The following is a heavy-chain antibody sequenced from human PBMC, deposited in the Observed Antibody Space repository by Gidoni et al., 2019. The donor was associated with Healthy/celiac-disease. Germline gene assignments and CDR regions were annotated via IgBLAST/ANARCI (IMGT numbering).Heavy chain of an antibody. CDR1: GFTFSSYA. D-gene: IGHD6-19*01. Sequence: EVQLLESGGGLVQPGGSLRLSCAASGFTFSSYALSWVRQAPGKGLEWCSAISGSGGSTYYADSGKGRFTISRDNSKNTLYLQMNSLRAEDTAVYYCAKDWGWYTHSTGLLGYYYYMDVWGKGTTVTVSS. CDR2: ISGSGGST. CDR3: AKDWGWYTHSTGLLGYYYYMDV. J-gene: IGHJ6*03. V-gene: IGHV3-23*01.